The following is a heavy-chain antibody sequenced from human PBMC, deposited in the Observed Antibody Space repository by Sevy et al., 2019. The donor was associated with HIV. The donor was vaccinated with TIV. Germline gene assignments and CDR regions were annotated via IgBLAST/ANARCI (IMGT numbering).Heavy chain of an antibody. Sequence: GGSLRLSCAASGFTFSNAWMNWVRQAPGKGLEWVGRIKSKTDGGATDNAAPVKGRFSISRDDSKNTLYLQMNSLKTEDTAVYYCTTGITWGGYSYGRYYYGMDVWGQGTTVTVSS. J-gene: IGHJ6*02. CDR3: TTGITWGGYSYGRYYYGMDV. V-gene: IGHV3-15*07. CDR2: IKSKTDGGAT. CDR1: GFTFSNAW. D-gene: IGHD5-18*01.